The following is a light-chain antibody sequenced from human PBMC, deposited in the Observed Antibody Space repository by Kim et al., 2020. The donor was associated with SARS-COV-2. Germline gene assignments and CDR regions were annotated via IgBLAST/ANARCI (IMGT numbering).Light chain of an antibody. Sequence: DIQMTQFPSTLSASVGDRVTMTCWASQSITTWLAWYQQRPGKAPKLLIYKASTLESGVPSRFSGSGSRTEFTLTITSLQPDDSATYYCQQYNTYSPITFGQGTKREI. CDR1: QSITTW. CDR3: QQYNTYSPIT. V-gene: IGKV1-5*03. J-gene: IGKJ2*01. CDR2: KAS.